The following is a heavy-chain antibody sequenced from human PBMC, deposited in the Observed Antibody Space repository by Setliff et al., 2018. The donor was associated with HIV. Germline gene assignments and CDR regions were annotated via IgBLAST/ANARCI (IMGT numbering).Heavy chain of an antibody. CDR3: AREEGDAFDI. V-gene: IGHV4-59*11. J-gene: IGHJ3*02. CDR1: GGSISSHY. CDR2: IYYRGST. Sequence: PSETLSLTCTVSGGSISSHYWSWIQQPPGKGLEWIGSIYYRGSTNYNPSLKSRVTISVDTSKNQFSLKLSSVTAADTAVYYCAREEGDAFDIWGQATMVTVSS.